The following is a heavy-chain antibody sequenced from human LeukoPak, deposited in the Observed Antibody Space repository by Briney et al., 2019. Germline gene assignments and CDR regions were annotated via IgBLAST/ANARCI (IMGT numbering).Heavy chain of an antibody. CDR3: ARVPGYSSGNWYFDL. V-gene: IGHV3-66*01. J-gene: IGHJ2*01. Sequence: GGSLRLSCAASGFTVSSNYMSWVRQAPGKGLERVSVIYSGGSTYYADSVQGRFTISRDNARNSLDLQMNSLRAEDTAVYYCARVPGYSSGNWYFDLWGRGTLVTVSS. CDR1: GFTVSSNY. D-gene: IGHD5-18*01. CDR2: IYSGGST.